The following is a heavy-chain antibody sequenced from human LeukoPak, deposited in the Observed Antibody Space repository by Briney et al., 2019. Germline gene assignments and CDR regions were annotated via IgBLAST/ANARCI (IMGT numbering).Heavy chain of an antibody. D-gene: IGHD6-13*01. CDR3: ARNIAAADYYFDY. CDR2: IKQDGSEK. Sequence: QPGGSLRLSCAASGFTFSSYWMSWVRQAPGKGLEWVANIKQDGSEKYYVDSVKGRFTISRDNAKNSLYLQMNSLRAEDTAVYYCARNIAAADYYFDYWGQGTLVTVSS. J-gene: IGHJ4*02. V-gene: IGHV3-7*01. CDR1: GFTFSSYW.